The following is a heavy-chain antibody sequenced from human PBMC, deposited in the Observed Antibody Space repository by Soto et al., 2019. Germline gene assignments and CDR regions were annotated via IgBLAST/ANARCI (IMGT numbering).Heavy chain of an antibody. D-gene: IGHD4-4*01. J-gene: IGHJ5*02. CDR1: GFTFSDSW. Sequence: EVQLVESGGGLVQPGGSLRLSCTASGFTFSDSWMTWVRQAPGKGLEWVARIKPDESEKKYADSVKGRFSISRDNAKNAMYLQMDSLRGDDTAVYYCVRGGSNYASWGQGTLVTFSS. V-gene: IGHV3-7*01. CDR3: VRGGSNYAS. CDR2: IKPDESEK.